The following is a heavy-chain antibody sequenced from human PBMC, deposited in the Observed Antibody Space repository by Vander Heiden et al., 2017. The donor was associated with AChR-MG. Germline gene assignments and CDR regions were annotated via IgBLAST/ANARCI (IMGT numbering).Heavy chain of an antibody. J-gene: IGHJ5*02. CDR3: ARVGDYDFWSGYSWFDP. CDR2: MNPNSGNT. V-gene: IGHV1-8*01. CDR1: GYTFTSYD. Sequence: QVQLVQSGAEVKKPGASVKVSCKASGYTFTSYDINWVRQATGQGREWMGWMNPNSGNTGYAQKFQGRVTMTRNTSISTAYMELSSLRSEDTAVYYCARVGDYDFWSGYSWFDPWGQGTLVTVSS. D-gene: IGHD3-3*01.